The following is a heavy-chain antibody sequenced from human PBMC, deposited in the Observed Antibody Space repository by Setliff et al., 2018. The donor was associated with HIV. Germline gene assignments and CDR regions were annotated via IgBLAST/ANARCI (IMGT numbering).Heavy chain of an antibody. CDR2: ISGSGGST. V-gene: IGHV3-23*01. CDR1: GFTFSSYA. CDR3: ARDRGDYYYYMDV. Sequence: GGSLRLSCAASGFTFSSYAMSWVRQAPGKGLEWVSAISGSGGSTYYADSVKGRFTISRDNSKNTLYLQMNSLRAEDTAIYYCARDRGDYYYYMDVWGKGTTVTVSS. J-gene: IGHJ6*03.